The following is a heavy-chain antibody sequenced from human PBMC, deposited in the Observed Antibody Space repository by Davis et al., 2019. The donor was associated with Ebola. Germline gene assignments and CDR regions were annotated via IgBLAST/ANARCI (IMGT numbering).Heavy chain of an antibody. CDR1: ASSFSGYY. J-gene: IGHJ6*02. CDR2: INHSGST. Sequence: SETLSLTCAVYASSFSGYYWSWIRQPPGKGLEWIGEINHSGSTNYNPSLKSRVTISVDTSKNQFSLKLSSVTAADTAVYYCARARPWAGYGMDVWGQGTTVTVSS. V-gene: IGHV4-34*01. CDR3: ARARPWAGYGMDV. D-gene: IGHD3/OR15-3a*01.